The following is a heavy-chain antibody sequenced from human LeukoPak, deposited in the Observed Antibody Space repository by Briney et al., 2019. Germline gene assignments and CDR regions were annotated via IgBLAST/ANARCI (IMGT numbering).Heavy chain of an antibody. J-gene: IGHJ3*02. CDR1: GFTFSSYW. Sequence: PGGSLRLSCAASGFTFSSYWMSWVRQAPGKGLEWGANIKQDGSEKYYVDSVKGRFTISRDNAKNSLYLRMNSLRAEDTAVYYCARRLTTWGNAFDIWGQGTMVTVSS. V-gene: IGHV3-7*01. D-gene: IGHD1-1*01. CDR3: ARRLTTWGNAFDI. CDR2: IKQDGSEK.